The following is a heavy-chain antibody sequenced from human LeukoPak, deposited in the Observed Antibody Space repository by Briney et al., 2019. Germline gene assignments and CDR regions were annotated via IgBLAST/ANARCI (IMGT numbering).Heavy chain of an antibody. CDR2: IIPIFGTA. D-gene: IGHD3-9*01. CDR3: ARLYYDILTGYSPYYYYYYMDV. V-gene: IGHV1-69*06. Sequence: SVKVSCKASGGTFSSYAISWVRQAPGQGLEWMGGIIPIFGTANYAQKFQGRVAITADKSTSTAYMELRSLRSDDTAVYYYARLYYDILTGYSPYYYYYYMDVWGKGTTVTISS. J-gene: IGHJ6*03. CDR1: GGTFSSYA.